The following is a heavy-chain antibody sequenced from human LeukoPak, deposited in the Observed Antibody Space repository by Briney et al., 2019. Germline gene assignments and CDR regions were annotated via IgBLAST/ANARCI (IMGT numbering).Heavy chain of an antibody. V-gene: IGHV3-23*01. CDR3: ARWYSGRLGGDY. CDR1: GFTFSSYA. D-gene: IGHD1-26*01. Sequence: GGSLRLSCAASGFTFSSYAMSWVRQAPGKGLEWVSAISGSGGSTYYADSVKGRFTISRDNSKNTLYLQMNSLRAEDTAVYYCARWYSGRLGGDYWGQGTLVTVSS. J-gene: IGHJ4*02. CDR2: ISGSGGST.